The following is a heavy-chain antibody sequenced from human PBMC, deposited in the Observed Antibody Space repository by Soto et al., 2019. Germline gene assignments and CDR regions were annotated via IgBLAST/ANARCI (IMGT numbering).Heavy chain of an antibody. V-gene: IGHV1-18*01. J-gene: IGHJ4*02. CDR2: ISAHNGNT. D-gene: IGHD1-1*01. CDR3: ARGRYGDY. Sequence: QVHLVQSGAKVKKPGASVKVSCKASGYTFTSYGITWVRQAPGQGLEWMGWISAHNGNTDYAQKLQGRVIVTRDSSTSTAYMELRSLRSDVTAVYYCARGRYGDYWGQAALVTVSS. CDR1: GYTFTSYG.